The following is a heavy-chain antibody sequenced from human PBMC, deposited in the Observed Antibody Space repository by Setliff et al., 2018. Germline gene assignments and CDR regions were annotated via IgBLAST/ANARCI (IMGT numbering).Heavy chain of an antibody. J-gene: IGHJ5*02. D-gene: IGHD3-3*01. V-gene: IGHV4-34*01. CDR2: ISHSGDP. CDR3: ARAPQYSNFWYALSWFDP. Sequence: ETLSLTCAVYGGSFSGYHWSWIRQPPGKGLEWIGEISHSGDPNYNPSLKSRVTISLDTSKNQFSLKLTSVTAADTSVYYCARAPQYSNFWYALSWFDPWGQGTLVTVSS. CDR1: GGSFSGYH.